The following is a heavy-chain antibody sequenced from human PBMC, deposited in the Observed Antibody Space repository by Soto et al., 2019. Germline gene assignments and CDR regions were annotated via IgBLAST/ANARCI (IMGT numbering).Heavy chain of an antibody. CDR3: ARDLRGYQFDY. J-gene: IGHJ4*02. D-gene: IGHD3-16*02. Sequence: GSLRPSCAAPVFTFTRYAMHWVRQGPGKGLEWVAVISYDGSNKYYADSVKGRFTISRDNSKNTLYLQMNSLRAEDTAVYYCARDLRGYQFDYWGQGTLVTVSS. CDR1: VFTFTRYA. V-gene: IGHV3-30-3*01. CDR2: ISYDGSNK.